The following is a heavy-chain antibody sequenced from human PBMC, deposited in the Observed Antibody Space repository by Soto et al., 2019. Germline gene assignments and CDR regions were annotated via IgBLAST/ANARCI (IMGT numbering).Heavy chain of an antibody. CDR2: ISSSSCTI. V-gene: IGHV3-48*01. J-gene: IGHJ4*02. CDR3: ARDYNDSWSCHFDY. CDR1: GFSFSDYS. Sequence: EVHLVESGGRLVQPGGSLRLSCAASGFSFSDYSMNWVRQAPGRGLEWVSYISSSSCTIHYADSVEGRFSISRDNAKNSLYLQMNSRRAEDTAVDYCARDYNDSWSCHFDYWGQGALVTVSS. D-gene: IGHD3-3*01.